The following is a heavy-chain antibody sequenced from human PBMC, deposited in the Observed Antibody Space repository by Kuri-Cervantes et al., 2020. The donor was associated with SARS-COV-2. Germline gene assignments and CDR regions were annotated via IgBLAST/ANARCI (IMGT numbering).Heavy chain of an antibody. V-gene: IGHV3-49*04. Sequence: LSLTCTASGFTFGGYAMSWVRQAPGKGLEWVGFIRSKAYGGTTEYAASVIGRFTISRDEYKSIPYLQMNSLKTEDTAVYYCTSDKNAGCGEPNDYWGQGTLVTVSS. CDR2: IRSKAYGGTT. CDR1: GFTFGGYA. D-gene: IGHD3-10*01. CDR3: TSDKNAGCGEPNDY. J-gene: IGHJ4*02.